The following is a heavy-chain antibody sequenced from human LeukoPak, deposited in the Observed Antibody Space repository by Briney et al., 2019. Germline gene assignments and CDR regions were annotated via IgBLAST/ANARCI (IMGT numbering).Heavy chain of an antibody. V-gene: IGHV3-30*18. D-gene: IGHD4-23*01. J-gene: IGHJ2*01. CDR1: GFTFSSYG. CDR2: ISYDGSNK. CDR3: AKGWGYGGNSNWYFDL. Sequence: PGRSLRLSCAASGFTFSSYGMHWVRQAPGKGLEWVAVISYDGSNKYYADSVKGRFTISRDNSKNTLYLQMNSLRAEDTAVYYCAKGWGYGGNSNWYFDLWGRGTLVTVSS.